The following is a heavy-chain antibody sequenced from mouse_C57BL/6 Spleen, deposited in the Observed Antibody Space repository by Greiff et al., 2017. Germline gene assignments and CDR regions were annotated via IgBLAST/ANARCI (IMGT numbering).Heavy chain of an antibody. Sequence: QVHVKQSGAELARPGASVKLSCKASGYTFTSYGISWVKQRTGQGLEWIGEIYPRSGNTYYNEKFKGKATLTADKSSSTAYMELRSLTSEDSAVDFCARGVDITTVVAKGYWGQGTTLTVSS. CDR3: ARGVDITTVVAKGY. D-gene: IGHD1-1*01. V-gene: IGHV1-81*01. CDR1: GYTFTSYG. J-gene: IGHJ2*01. CDR2: IYPRSGNT.